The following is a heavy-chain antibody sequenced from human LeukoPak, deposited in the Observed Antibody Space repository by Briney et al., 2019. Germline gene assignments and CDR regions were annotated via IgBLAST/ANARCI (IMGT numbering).Heavy chain of an antibody. CDR2: INPSGGST. V-gene: IGHV1-46*01. CDR1: GYTFTNYF. CDR3: ARDGDYHGNSVHFDY. J-gene: IGHJ4*02. D-gene: IGHD4-23*01. Sequence: GASVKVSCKTSGYTFTNYFIHWVRQAPGQGLEWMGIINPSGGSTTFSPKFQGRITLTRDTSTNTVYLDLSSLRSEDTAVYYCARDGDYHGNSVHFDYWGQGTQVTVSP.